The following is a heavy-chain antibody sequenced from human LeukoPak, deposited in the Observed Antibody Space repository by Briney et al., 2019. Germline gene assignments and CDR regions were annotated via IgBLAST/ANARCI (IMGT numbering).Heavy chain of an antibody. CDR1: GFTFSSYA. V-gene: IGHV3-30-3*01. CDR3: TRHGTSGSTHFDY. Sequence: GRSLRLSCAASGFTFSSYAMHWVRQAPGKGLEWVAVISYDGSNKYYADSVKGRFTISRDNSKNTLYLQMNSLKTEDTAVYYCTRHGTSGSTHFDYWGQGTLVTVSS. D-gene: IGHD1-26*01. J-gene: IGHJ4*02. CDR2: ISYDGSNK.